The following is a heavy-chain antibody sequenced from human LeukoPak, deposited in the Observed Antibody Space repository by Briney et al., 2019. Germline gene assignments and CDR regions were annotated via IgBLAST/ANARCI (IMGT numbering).Heavy chain of an antibody. D-gene: IGHD3-22*01. Sequence: SVKVSCKASGGTCSSYAISWVRQAPGQGLEWMGRIIPILGIANYAQKFQGRVTITADKSTSTAYMELSSLRSEDTAVYYCARDFTNYYDSSGPNEPFDYWGQGTLVTASS. CDR2: IIPILGIA. CDR3: ARDFTNYYDSSGPNEPFDY. CDR1: GGTCSSYA. J-gene: IGHJ4*02. V-gene: IGHV1-69*04.